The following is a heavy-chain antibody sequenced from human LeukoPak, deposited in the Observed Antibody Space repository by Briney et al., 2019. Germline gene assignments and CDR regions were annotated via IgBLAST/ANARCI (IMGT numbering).Heavy chain of an antibody. CDR3: ARDSYSNSAKYYFDY. J-gene: IGHJ4*02. CDR2: INPSGSST. D-gene: IGHD4-11*01. CDR1: GYTSTSYY. V-gene: IGHV1-46*01. Sequence: GASVKVSCKASGYTSTSYYMHWVRQARGQGLEWMGIINPSGSSTSYAQKFQGRVTMTRDTSTNTVYMELSSLRSEDTAVYYCARDSYSNSAKYYFDYRGQGTLVTVSS.